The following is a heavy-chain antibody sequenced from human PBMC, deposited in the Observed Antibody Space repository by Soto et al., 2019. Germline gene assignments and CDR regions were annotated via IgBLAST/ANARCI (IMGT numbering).Heavy chain of an antibody. CDR1: GGSIRSYY. Sequence: QVQLQESGPGLVKPSETLSLTCTVSGGSIRSYYWSWIRQPPGKGLEWIGYIYYSGSTNYNPSLKSRVTISVDTSKNQFSLQLNSVTAADTAVYYCARDLEGGYSNGWGYWGQGTLVTVSS. CDR2: IYYSGST. CDR3: ARDLEGGYSNGWGY. D-gene: IGHD6-19*01. V-gene: IGHV4-59*01. J-gene: IGHJ4*02.